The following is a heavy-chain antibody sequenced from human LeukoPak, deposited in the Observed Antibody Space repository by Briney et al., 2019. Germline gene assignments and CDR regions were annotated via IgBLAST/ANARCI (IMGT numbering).Heavy chain of an antibody. CDR1: GGTFSNHA. Sequence: SVKVSCKASGGTFSNHAFSWVRQAPGQGLEWMGGIIPIDDSTNYVQKFQDRVMITADEATNIIYMELGSLKSEDTAEYYCARHSGHSSWYYGLDVWGQGTTVTVSS. CDR3: ARHSGHSSWYYGLDV. CDR2: IIPIDDST. V-gene: IGHV1-69*13. D-gene: IGHD6-13*01. J-gene: IGHJ6*02.